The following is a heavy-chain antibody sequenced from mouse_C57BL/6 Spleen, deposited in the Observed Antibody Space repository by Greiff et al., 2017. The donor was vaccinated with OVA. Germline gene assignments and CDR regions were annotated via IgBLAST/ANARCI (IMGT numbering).Heavy chain of an antibody. CDR3: ARYEGLRREWYFDV. CDR2: IYPGSGST. Sequence: QVQLQQPGAELVKPGASVKMSCKASGYTFTSYWITWVKQRPGQGLEWIGDIYPGSGSTNYNEKFKSKATLTLDTSSSTAYMQLSSLTSEDSAVYYCARYEGLRREWYFDVWGTGTTVTVSS. V-gene: IGHV1-55*01. CDR1: GYTFTSYW. J-gene: IGHJ1*03. D-gene: IGHD2-4*01.